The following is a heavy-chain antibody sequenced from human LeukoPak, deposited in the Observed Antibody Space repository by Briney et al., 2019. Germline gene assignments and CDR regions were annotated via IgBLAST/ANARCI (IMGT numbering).Heavy chain of an antibody. J-gene: IGHJ4*02. D-gene: IGHD3-10*01. CDR3: AYGSGSYQFDY. Sequence: GGSLSLACTVTRFNFSSYAMHWVRQAPGKGLEWVAVISYDGSNKYYADSVKGRFTISRDNSKNTLYLQMNSLRAEDTAVYYCAYGSGSYQFDYWGQGTLVTVSS. CDR1: RFNFSSYA. CDR2: ISYDGSNK. V-gene: IGHV3-30*04.